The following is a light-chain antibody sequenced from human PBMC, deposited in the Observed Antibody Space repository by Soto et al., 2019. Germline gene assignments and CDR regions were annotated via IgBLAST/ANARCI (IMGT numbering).Light chain of an antibody. V-gene: IGLV1-51*02. CDR3: GAWDSSLSAVV. Sequence: QSVLTQPPSVSAAPGQKVTISCSGSSSNIGSNYLSWYQQLPGTAPKLLIYENNKRPSGIPDRFSGSRSGTSATLGITGLQTGDEADYYCGAWDSSLSAVVFGGGTKLTVL. CDR1: SSNIGSNY. CDR2: ENN. J-gene: IGLJ3*02.